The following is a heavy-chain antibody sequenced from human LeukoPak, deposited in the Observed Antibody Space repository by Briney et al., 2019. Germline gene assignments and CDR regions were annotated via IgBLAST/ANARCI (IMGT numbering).Heavy chain of an antibody. D-gene: IGHD1-26*01. CDR2: IYSGGSK. V-gene: IGHV3-66*02. CDR1: GFTVSSNY. J-gene: IGHJ4*02. Sequence: GGSLRLSCAASGFTVSSNYMSWVRQAPGKGLEWVSVIYSGGSKYYADSVKGRFTISRDNSKNTLYLQMNSLRAEDTAVYYCAKDFLMWDLVGTSFDYWGQGTLVTVSS. CDR3: AKDFLMWDLVGTSFDY.